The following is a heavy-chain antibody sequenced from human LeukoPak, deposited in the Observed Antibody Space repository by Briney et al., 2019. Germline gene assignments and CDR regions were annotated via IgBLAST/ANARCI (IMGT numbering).Heavy chain of an antibody. CDR2: ISGYNGDT. CDR1: GYTFTSYG. V-gene: IGHV1-18*01. J-gene: IGHJ4*02. D-gene: IGHD1-14*01. CDR3: ARKPPDLPSDD. Sequence: ASVTVSRKASGYTFTSYGMSWVRQAPGQGLEWMGWISGYNGDTSYAQKLQGRVTMTTDTSTSTAYMELRSLRSDDTAVYYCARKPPDLPSDDWGQGTLVTVSS.